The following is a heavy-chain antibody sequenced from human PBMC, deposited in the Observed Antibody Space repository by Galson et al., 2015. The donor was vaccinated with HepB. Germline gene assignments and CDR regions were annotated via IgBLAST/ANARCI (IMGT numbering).Heavy chain of an antibody. CDR3: ARVADSDYGDHAHFDS. Sequence: SLRLSCAASGFTFNNYVMSWVRQAPGKGLEWLSYISSSTIYTNYAASVKGRFTISRDNVKNSMSLQMNSLRAEDTAVYYCARVADSDYGDHAHFDSWGLGTLVTVSS. CDR2: ISSSTIYT. V-gene: IGHV3-11*06. J-gene: IGHJ4*02. CDR1: GFTFNNYV. D-gene: IGHD4-17*01.